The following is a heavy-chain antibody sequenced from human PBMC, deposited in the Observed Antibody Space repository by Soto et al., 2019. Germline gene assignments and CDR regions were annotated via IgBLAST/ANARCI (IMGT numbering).Heavy chain of an antibody. CDR3: AGGYGLTYFDY. CDR2: ISYDGTNK. J-gene: IGHJ4*02. D-gene: IGHD1-1*01. Sequence: QVQLVESGGGVVQPGRSLRLSCAASGFTFSSYGMHWVRQAPGKGLEWVAVISYDGTNKYYADSVKGRFTISRDNSKNTLYLQKNSLRAEDTAVYYCAGGYGLTYFDYWGQGTLVTVSS. CDR1: GFTFSSYG. V-gene: IGHV3-30*03.